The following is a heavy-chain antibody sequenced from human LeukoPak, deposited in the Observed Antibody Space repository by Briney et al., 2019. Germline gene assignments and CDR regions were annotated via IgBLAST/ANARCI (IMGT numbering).Heavy chain of an antibody. CDR2: INSDGFST. V-gene: IGHV3-74*03. CDR3: ATDYGA. Sequence: GGSLRLSCVASGFTFSRYWMHWVRQAPGKGLVWVSRINSDGFSTTYADFVRGRFTISRDNAKNTVYLQMNSLRAEDTAVYYCATDYGAGGQGTLVTVSS. J-gene: IGHJ4*02. CDR1: GFTFSRYW. D-gene: IGHD4/OR15-4a*01.